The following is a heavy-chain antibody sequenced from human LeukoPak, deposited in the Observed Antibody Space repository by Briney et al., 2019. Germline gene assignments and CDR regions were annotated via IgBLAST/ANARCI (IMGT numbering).Heavy chain of an antibody. Sequence: GGSLRLSCAASGFTFSSYAMHWVRQAPGKGLEYVSAISSNGGSTYYANSVKGRFTISRDNSKNTLYLQMGSLRAEDMAVYHCAREGSGWYGVFDYWGQGTLVTVSS. CDR1: GFTFSSYA. J-gene: IGHJ4*02. CDR3: AREGSGWYGVFDY. V-gene: IGHV3-64*01. CDR2: ISSNGGST. D-gene: IGHD6-19*01.